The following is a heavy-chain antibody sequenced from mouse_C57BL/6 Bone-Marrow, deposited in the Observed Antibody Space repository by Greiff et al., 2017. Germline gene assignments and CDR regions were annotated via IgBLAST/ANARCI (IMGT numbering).Heavy chain of an antibody. J-gene: IGHJ2*01. CDR3: ARYDYDEEYYFDY. CDR2: IYTGGGYT. V-gene: IGHV1-63*01. Sequence: QVQLKESGAELVRPGTSVKMSCKASGYTFTNYWIGWAKQRPGHGLEWIGDIYTGGGYTNYNEKFKGKATLTADKSYSTAYMQFSSLTSEDSAIYYGARYDYDEEYYFDYWGQGTTLTVSS. D-gene: IGHD2-4*01. CDR1: GYTFTNYW.